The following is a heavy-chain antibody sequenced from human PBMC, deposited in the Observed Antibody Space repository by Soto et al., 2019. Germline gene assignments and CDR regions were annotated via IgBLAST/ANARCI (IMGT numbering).Heavy chain of an antibody. CDR1: GFTFSSYA. J-gene: IGHJ4*02. D-gene: IGHD2-21*02. V-gene: IGHV3-30-3*01. CDR2: ISYDGSNK. Sequence: PGGSLRLSCAASGFTFSSYAMHWVRQAPGKGLEWVAVISYDGSNKYYADSVKGRFTISRDNSKNTLYLQMNSLRAEDTAVYYCARDDLWRWLGRGYFDYWGQGTLVTVSS. CDR3: ARDDLWRWLGRGYFDY.